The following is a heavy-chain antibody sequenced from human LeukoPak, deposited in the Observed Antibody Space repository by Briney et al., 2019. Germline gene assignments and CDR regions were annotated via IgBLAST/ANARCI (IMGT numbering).Heavy chain of an antibody. J-gene: IGHJ5*02. V-gene: IGHV1-69*13. D-gene: IGHD5-18*01. Sequence: SVKVSCKASGGTFSSYAISWVRQAPGQRLEWMGGIIPIFGTANYAQKFQGRVTITADESTSTAYMELSSLRSEDTAVYYCAVYSYGYILPWGQGTLVTVSS. CDR2: IIPIFGTA. CDR3: AVYSYGYILP. CDR1: GGTFSSYA.